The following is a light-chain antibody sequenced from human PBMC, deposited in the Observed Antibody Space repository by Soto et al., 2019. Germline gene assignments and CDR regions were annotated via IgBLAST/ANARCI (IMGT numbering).Light chain of an antibody. CDR2: LGS. CDR1: QSLLHSNGYNY. V-gene: IGKV2-28*01. Sequence: DIVMTQSPLSLPVTPGEPASISCRSSQSLLHSNGYNYLDWYLQNPGQSPQLLIYLGSNRASGVPDRFSGSGSGTDCTLKISSVEAEDVGVYYCMQALQTRYAFGQGTKLEIK. CDR3: MQALQTRYA. J-gene: IGKJ2*01.